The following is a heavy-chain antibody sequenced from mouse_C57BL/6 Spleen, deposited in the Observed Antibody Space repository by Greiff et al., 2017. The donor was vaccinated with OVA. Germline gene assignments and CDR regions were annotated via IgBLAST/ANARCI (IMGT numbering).Heavy chain of an antibody. CDR3: AREGGYDDYYAMDY. V-gene: IGHV1-61*01. CDR2: IYPSDSET. CDR1: GYTFTSYW. J-gene: IGHJ4*01. Sequence: QVQLQQSGAELVRPGSSVKLSCKASGYTFTSYWMDWVKQRPGQGLEWIGNIYPSDSETHYNQKFKDKATLTVDKSSSTAYMQLSSLTSEDSAVYYCAREGGYDDYYAMDYWGQGTSVTVSS. D-gene: IGHD2-2*01.